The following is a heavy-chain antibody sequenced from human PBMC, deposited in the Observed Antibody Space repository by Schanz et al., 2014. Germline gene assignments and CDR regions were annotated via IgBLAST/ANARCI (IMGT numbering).Heavy chain of an antibody. CDR3: AKEFSSSWWYGMDV. Sequence: EVQLVESGGGLLQPGGSLRLSCAASGFTFGTFWMSWVRQAPGKGLEWVANINQDGSDKSYVDSVKGRFTISRDNSKNTLYLRMNSLRAEDTAVYYCAKEFSSSWWYGMDVWGQGTLVTVSS. CDR2: INQDGSDK. J-gene: IGHJ6*02. D-gene: IGHD6-13*01. CDR1: GFTFGTFW. V-gene: IGHV3-7*03.